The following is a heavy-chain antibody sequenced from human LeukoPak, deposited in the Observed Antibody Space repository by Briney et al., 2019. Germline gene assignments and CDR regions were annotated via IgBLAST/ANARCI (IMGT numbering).Heavy chain of an antibody. D-gene: IGHD2/OR15-2a*01. CDR2: IYPDDSRT. CDR1: GYNFPKSW. CDR3: ARPDYFASHD. Sequence: GESLKTSCKASGYNFPKSWIGWVRQMPGKGLEWMAIIYPDDSRTKYSPSFQGQVTISVDRSINTAYLQWSSLRASDTAMYYCARPDYFASHDWGQGTLVTVSS. J-gene: IGHJ4*02. V-gene: IGHV5-51*01.